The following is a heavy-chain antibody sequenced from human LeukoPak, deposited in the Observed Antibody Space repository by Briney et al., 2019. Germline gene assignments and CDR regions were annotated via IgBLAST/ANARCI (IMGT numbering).Heavy chain of an antibody. V-gene: IGHV4-34*01. Sequence: SETLSLTCAVYGGSFSGYYWSWIRQPPGKGLEWIGEINHSGSTNYNPSLKSRVTISIDTSKNQFSLKLSSVTAADTAVYYCATRGRGAFDIWGQGTMVTVSS. CDR3: ATRGRGAFDI. J-gene: IGHJ3*02. D-gene: IGHD2-15*01. CDR1: GGSFSGYY. CDR2: INHSGST.